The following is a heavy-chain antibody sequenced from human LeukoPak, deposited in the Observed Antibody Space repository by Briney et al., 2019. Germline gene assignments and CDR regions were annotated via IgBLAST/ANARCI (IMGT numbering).Heavy chain of an antibody. V-gene: IGHV3-48*01. D-gene: IGHD2-15*01. CDR1: GFTFSNYW. Sequence: GGSLRLSCAASGFTFSNYWMSWVRQAPGKGLEWISYISYSSGTKYYADSVKGRFTISRDNAKNSLYLQMNSLRAEDTAVYYCATVGYCSGGSCLPYNWFDPWGQGTLVTVSS. J-gene: IGHJ5*02. CDR3: ATVGYCSGGSCLPYNWFDP. CDR2: ISYSSGTK.